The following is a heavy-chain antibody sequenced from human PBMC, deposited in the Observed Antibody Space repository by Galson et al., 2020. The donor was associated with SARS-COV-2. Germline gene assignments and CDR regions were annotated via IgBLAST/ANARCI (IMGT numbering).Heavy chain of an antibody. CDR2: INPNTGAT. CDR3: YIVVVAAIP. Sequence: GESLKISCKASGYTFVAHYIQWVRQAPGQGPEWMGWINPNTGATNYAQKFQGRVTLTRDKSISTAYMDLSSLTSNDTAVYYCYIVVVAAIPWGQGTPVTVSS. J-gene: IGHJ5*02. V-gene: IGHV1-2*02. CDR1: GYTFVAHY. D-gene: IGHD2-15*01.